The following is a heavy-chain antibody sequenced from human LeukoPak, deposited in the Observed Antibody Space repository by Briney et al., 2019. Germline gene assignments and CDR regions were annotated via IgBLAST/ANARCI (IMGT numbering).Heavy chain of an antibody. CDR1: GFTFSTYA. Sequence: GGSLRLSCVASGFTFSTYAMNWIRQAPGKGLEWVAYFGSTGTIHYADSMRGRFTISRDNAKNSLYLQMNSLRAEDTAVYYCASTGTRYSSGWYYFDYWGQGTLVTVSS. J-gene: IGHJ4*02. CDR2: FGSTGTI. D-gene: IGHD6-19*01. CDR3: ASTGTRYSSGWYYFDY. V-gene: IGHV3-48*03.